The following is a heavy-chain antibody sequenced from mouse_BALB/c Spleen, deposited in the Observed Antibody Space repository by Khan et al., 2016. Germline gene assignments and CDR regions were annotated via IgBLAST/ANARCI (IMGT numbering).Heavy chain of an antibody. CDR3: ARSGGLGRNYVDY. Sequence: VQLKESGPGLVKPSQSLSLTCTVTGYSITSDYAWNWIRQFPGNKLEWMGYISYSGSTSYNPSLKSRISITRDTSKNQFFLQLNSVTTEDTATDDCARSGGLGRNYVDYWGQGTTLTVAS. CDR2: ISYSGST. D-gene: IGHD4-1*01. CDR1: GYSITSDYA. V-gene: IGHV3-2*02. J-gene: IGHJ2*01.